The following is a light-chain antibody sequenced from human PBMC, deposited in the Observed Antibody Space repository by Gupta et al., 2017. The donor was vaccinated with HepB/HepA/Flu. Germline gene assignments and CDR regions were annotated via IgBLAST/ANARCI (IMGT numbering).Light chain of an antibody. V-gene: IGLV1-51*02. J-gene: IGLJ2*01. CDR1: SSNIGNNY. CDR2: ENN. Sequence: QYVLTQPPSVSAAPGQTVTISCSGSSSNIGNNYVYWYQQRPGTAPKVLISENNKRPAGMPDRFSASKSGTAATLGITGIQTADEADYYCGTWDNSLSVVVFGGGTKLTVL. CDR3: GTWDNSLSVVV.